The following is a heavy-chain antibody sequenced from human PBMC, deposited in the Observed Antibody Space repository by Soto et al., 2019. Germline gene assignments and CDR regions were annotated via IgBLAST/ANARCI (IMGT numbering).Heavy chain of an antibody. CDR2: ISYDGSKD. CDR1: GITFGTHA. D-gene: IGHD3-10*01. V-gene: IGHV3-30-3*01. Sequence: QVHLVESGGGVVQPGRSLRLSCAASGITFGTHAMHWVRQAPGKGLEWVAVISYDGSKDYYADSMKGRFTISRDNSKNTLDLQMNSLRTEDTAIYYCARDSDPRMGREVITDDFDYWGQGTLVTVSS. J-gene: IGHJ4*02. CDR3: ARDSDPRMGREVITDDFDY.